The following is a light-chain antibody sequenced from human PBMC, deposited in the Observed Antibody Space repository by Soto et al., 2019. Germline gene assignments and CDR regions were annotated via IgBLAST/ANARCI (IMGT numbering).Light chain of an antibody. J-gene: IGLJ1*01. CDR3: SSDTSRSTRV. Sequence: QSALTQPASVSGSPGQSITISCTGTSSDVGGYKYVSWYQQHPGKAPKLMIYDIRNRPSGVSNRFSGSKSGNTASLTIAGRQAEDEADYYCSSDTSRSTRVFGTGTKLTVL. CDR2: DIR. CDR1: SSDVGGYKY. V-gene: IGLV2-14*03.